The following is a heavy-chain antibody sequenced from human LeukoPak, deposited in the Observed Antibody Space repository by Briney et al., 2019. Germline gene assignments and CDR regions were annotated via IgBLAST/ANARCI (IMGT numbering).Heavy chain of an antibody. J-gene: IGHJ4*02. CDR2: INHSGRT. CDR3: ARGVGFVKIDY. D-gene: IGHD3-10*01. Sequence: SETLSLTCAVYGGSFSGYYWSWIRQPPGKGLEWIGEINHSGRTTYNPSLKSRVTISVDTSKNQFSLKLSSVTAADTAIYYCARGVGFVKIDYWGQGTLVTVSS. CDR1: GGSFSGYY. V-gene: IGHV4-34*01.